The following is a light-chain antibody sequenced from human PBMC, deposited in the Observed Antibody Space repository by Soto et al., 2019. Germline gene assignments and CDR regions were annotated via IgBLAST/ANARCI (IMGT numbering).Light chain of an antibody. J-gene: IGKJ1*01. Sequence: EIVMTQSPATLSVSQGDRATLSCRASQSIANKLAWYQHKPGQAPRLLMYDVSTRAAGVPGRFSGSGSGTEFTLTISSLQSEDLAVYYCQQYENWPPWTFGQGTKVEIK. V-gene: IGKV3-15*01. CDR2: DVS. CDR1: QSIANK. CDR3: QQYENWPPWT.